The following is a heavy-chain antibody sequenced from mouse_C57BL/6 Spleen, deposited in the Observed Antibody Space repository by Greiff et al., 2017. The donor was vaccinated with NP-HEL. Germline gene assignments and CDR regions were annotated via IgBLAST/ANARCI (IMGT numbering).Heavy chain of an antibody. CDR1: GYTFTDYY. J-gene: IGHJ2*01. D-gene: IGHD2-5*01. CDR3: ARPLYYSKGFDY. V-gene: IGHV1-26*01. Sequence: EVQLQQSGPELVKPGASVKISCKASGYTFTDYYMNWVKQSHGKSLEWIGDINPNNGGTSYNQKFKGKATLTVDKSSSTAYMELRSLTSEDSAVYYCARPLYYSKGFDYWGQGTTLTVSS. CDR2: INPNNGGT.